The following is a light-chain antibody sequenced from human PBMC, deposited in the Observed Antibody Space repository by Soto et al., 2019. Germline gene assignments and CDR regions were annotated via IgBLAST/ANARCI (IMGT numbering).Light chain of an antibody. V-gene: IGLV2-8*01. Sequence: QSVPTQPPSASGSPGQSVTISCTGTSSDVGANNDYVSWYQQHPGKVPKHMIYEVSKRPPGVPDRFSGSKSGNTASLTVSGLQADDEADYYCSSYAGSDNFVFGTGTKLTVL. CDR3: SSYAGSDNFV. CDR2: EVS. CDR1: SSDVGANNDY. J-gene: IGLJ1*01.